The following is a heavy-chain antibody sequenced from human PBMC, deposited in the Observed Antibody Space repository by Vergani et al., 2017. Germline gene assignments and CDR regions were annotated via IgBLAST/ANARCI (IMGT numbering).Heavy chain of an antibody. V-gene: IGHV4-39*01. J-gene: IGHJ5*02. CDR2: IYYSGST. Sequence: QLQLQESGPGLVKPSETLSLTCTVSGGSISSSSYYWGWIRQPPGKGLEWIGSIYYSGSTYYNPSLKSRVTISVDTSKNQFSLKLSSVTAADTAVYYCARPYYDILTGTNWFDPGAREPWSPSPQ. CDR3: ARPYYDILTGTNWFDP. CDR1: GGSISSSSYY. D-gene: IGHD3-9*01.